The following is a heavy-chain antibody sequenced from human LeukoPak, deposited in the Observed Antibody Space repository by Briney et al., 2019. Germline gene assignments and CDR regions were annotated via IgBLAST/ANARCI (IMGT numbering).Heavy chain of an antibody. D-gene: IGHD4-17*01. Sequence: GGSLRLSCAASGFSFSSFWMHWVRQAPGKGLVWVSGTKSDGAGTSYVDSVKGRFTISRDNAKNTLDSQMNSLRAEDTAVYYCARGGYGAYMGWGQGMLVTVSS. CDR2: TKSDGAGT. V-gene: IGHV3-74*01. CDR1: GFSFSSFW. J-gene: IGHJ4*02. CDR3: ARGGYGAYMG.